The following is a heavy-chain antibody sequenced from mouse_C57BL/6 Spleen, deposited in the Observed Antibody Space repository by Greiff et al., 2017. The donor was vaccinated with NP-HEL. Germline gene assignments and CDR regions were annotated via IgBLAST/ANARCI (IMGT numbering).Heavy chain of an antibody. Sequence: EVQLQQSGTVLARPGASVKMSCKTSGYTFTSYWMHWVKQRPGQDLEWIGAIYPGNSDTSYNQKFKGKAKLTAVTSASTAYMELSSLTNEDSAVYYCTGDYDYDDFDYWGQGTTLTVSS. J-gene: IGHJ2*01. CDR3: TGDYDYDDFDY. D-gene: IGHD2-4*01. V-gene: IGHV1-5*01. CDR2: IYPGNSDT. CDR1: GYTFTSYW.